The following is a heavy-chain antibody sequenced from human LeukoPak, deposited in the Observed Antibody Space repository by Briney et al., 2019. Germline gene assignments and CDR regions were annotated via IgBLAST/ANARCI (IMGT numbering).Heavy chain of an antibody. CDR3: ARHTIRYCSSTSCYFDY. CDR2: IYASGST. CDR1: GGSISSYY. Sequence: SETLSLTCTVSGGSISSYYWSWVRQPAGKGLEWIGRIYASGSTNYNPSLKSRVTMSVDTSKNQFSLKLSSVTAADTAVYYCARHTIRYCSSTSCYFDYWGREPWSPSPQ. J-gene: IGHJ4*02. V-gene: IGHV4-4*07. D-gene: IGHD2-2*01.